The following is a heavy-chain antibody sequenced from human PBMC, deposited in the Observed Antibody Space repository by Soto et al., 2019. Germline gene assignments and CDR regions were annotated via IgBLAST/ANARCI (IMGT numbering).Heavy chain of an antibody. D-gene: IGHD2-2*01. CDR3: AKSPNFYCSSYHCYKYYFDY. CDR1: GFTFNTFG. CDR2: ISYDGSDK. V-gene: IGHV3-30*18. Sequence: QEQLVESGGGVVLPGRSLRLSCAASGFTFNTFGMHWVRQAPGKGLEWVAVISYDGSDKYYSDSVRGRFTISRDNSMHRLYLQMNSLRTEDTAVYYCAKSPNFYCSSYHCYKYYFDYWGQGTLVTVSS. J-gene: IGHJ4*02.